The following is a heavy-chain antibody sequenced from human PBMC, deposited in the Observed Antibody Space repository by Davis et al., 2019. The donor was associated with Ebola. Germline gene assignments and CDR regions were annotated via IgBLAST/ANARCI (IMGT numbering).Heavy chain of an antibody. V-gene: IGHV3-21*01. Sequence: GESLKISCAASGFTFSSYSMNWVRQAPGKGLEWVSSISSSSSYIYYADSVKGRFTISRDNAKNSLYLQMNSLRAEDTAVYYCARDRNYYDSSGYYYVKYFDYWGQGTLVTVSS. CDR3: ARDRNYYDSSGYYYVKYFDY. CDR1: GFTFSSYS. J-gene: IGHJ4*02. D-gene: IGHD3-22*01. CDR2: ISSSSSYI.